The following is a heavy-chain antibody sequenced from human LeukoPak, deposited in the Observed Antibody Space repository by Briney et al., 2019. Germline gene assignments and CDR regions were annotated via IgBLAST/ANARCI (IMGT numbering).Heavy chain of an antibody. CDR2: VYTSGST. Sequence: PSETLSLTCTVSGGSISGGYWSWIRQPPGKGLEWIGYVYTSGSTNYNPSLKSRVTISVDTSKSQFALKLSSVTAADTAVYYCAKSYFDYSTYYSYYFNLWGQGALVTVSS. D-gene: IGHD4-11*01. V-gene: IGHV4-4*09. CDR1: GGSISGGY. CDR3: AKSYFDYSTYYSYYFNL. J-gene: IGHJ4*02.